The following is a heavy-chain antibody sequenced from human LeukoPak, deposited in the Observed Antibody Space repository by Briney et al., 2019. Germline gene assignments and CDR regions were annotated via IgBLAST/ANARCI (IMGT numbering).Heavy chain of an antibody. D-gene: IGHD3-10*01. J-gene: IGHJ4*02. CDR1: GYTFTSSA. CDR2: INAGNGNT. CDR3: ARGDFWDYGFADD. V-gene: IGHV1-3*01. Sequence: ASVKVSCKASGYTFTSSAMHWVRQAPGQRLDWMGWINAGNGNTKYSQKFQGRVTITRDTSASTAYMELSSLRSEDTAVYYCARGDFWDYGFADDWGQGTLVTVSS.